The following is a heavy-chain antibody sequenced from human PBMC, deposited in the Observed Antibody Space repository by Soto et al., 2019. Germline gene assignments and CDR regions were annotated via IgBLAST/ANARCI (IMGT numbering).Heavy chain of an antibody. CDR3: ARAPSGSYYTFDY. D-gene: IGHD3-10*01. CDR2: TYYRSKWYY. V-gene: IGHV6-1*01. J-gene: IGHJ4*02. CDR1: ADSVYSNSAT. Sequence: SQTLLLTCAMSADSVYSNSATWNWIRPSPSRGLEWLGRTYYRSKWYYDYAVSGKRRVSIDPDTAKSQLSMQQKSVTPEDTAVYYCARAPSGSYYTFDYWGQGTWVTLSS.